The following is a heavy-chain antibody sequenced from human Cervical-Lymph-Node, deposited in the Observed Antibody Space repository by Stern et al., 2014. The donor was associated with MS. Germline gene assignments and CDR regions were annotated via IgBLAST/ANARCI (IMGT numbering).Heavy chain of an antibody. Sequence: EVQLVESGGGLVQPGGSLRLSCAASGFTFSSFAMSWVRQAPGKGLEWVSGISGSGGTTYYADSVKGRFTISRDKSKNTLYLQMHSLRAEDTAIYYCANMVAVVNLFDYWGQGTLVTVSS. J-gene: IGHJ4*02. CDR3: ANMVAVVNLFDY. CDR1: GFTFSSFA. D-gene: IGHD3-22*01. CDR2: ISGSGGTT. V-gene: IGHV3-23*04.